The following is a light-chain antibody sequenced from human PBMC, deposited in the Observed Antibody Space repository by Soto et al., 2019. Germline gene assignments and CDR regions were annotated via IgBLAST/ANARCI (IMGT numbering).Light chain of an antibody. J-gene: IGKJ1*01. Sequence: DIQMTPSPSIRSASVGDRVTIPCRASQSISSWLAWYQQKPGKAPNLLIHKASHLESGVPSRFSGSGSGTEFTLTISSLQPGDFATYYCQHYNTYPWTFGQGTKVDIK. V-gene: IGKV1-5*03. CDR3: QHYNTYPWT. CDR1: QSISSW. CDR2: KAS.